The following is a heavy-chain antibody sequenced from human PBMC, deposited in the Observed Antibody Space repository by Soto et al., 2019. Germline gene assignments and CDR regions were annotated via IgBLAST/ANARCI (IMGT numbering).Heavy chain of an antibody. CDR2: INPSGGST. D-gene: IGHD3-10*01. CDR3: ARNYYGSGRAPAGMYV. CDR1: GYTFTSYY. Sequence: QVQLVQSGAEVKKPGASVKVSCKASGYTFTSYYMHWVRQAPGQGLEWMGIINPSGGSTSYAQKFQGRVNMTRDTSTSTVYMELSSLRSEDTAVYYCARNYYGSGRAPAGMYVWGQGTTVTVSS. V-gene: IGHV1-46*01. J-gene: IGHJ6*02.